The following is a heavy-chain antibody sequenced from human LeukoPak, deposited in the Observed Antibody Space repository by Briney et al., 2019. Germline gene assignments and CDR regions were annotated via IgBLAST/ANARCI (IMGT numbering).Heavy chain of an antibody. CDR1: GYSFTSYW. CDR2: IYPGDSDT. D-gene: IGHD2-15*01. V-gene: IGHV5-51*01. Sequence: GESLKISCKGSGYSFTSYWIGWVRQMPGKGLEWMGIIYPGDSDTRYSPSFQGQVTISADKSISTAYLQWSSLKASDTAMYYCARNLEYCSGGSCYLNWFDPWGQGTLATVSS. CDR3: ARNLEYCSGGSCYLNWFDP. J-gene: IGHJ5*02.